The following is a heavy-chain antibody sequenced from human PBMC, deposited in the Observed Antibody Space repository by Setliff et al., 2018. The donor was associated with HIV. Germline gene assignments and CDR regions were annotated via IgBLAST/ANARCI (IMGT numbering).Heavy chain of an antibody. J-gene: IGHJ4*02. CDR2: ISYDGSNK. V-gene: IGHV3-30*01. D-gene: IGHD6-19*01. Sequence: PGGSLRLSCVASGSGFSNFAMHWVRQAPGKGLEWVSVISYDGSNKYNADSVKGRFTISRDDSKNTVYLQMNSLRAEDTAVYYCAKTSGWTTIDYWGQGTLVTVSS. CDR1: GSGFSNFA. CDR3: AKTSGWTTIDY.